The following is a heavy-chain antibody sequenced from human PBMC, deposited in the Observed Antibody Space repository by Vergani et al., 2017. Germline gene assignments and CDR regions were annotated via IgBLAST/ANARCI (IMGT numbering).Heavy chain of an antibody. D-gene: IGHD2-15*01. CDR3: ASDDMSPAEIDPKSAFHV. V-gene: IGHV4-38-2*02. CDR2: IDRTGRT. J-gene: IGHJ3*01. CDR1: GYSISSGYF. Sequence: QVQLQESGPRLVKPSETLSLICSVSGYSISSGYFWGWFWQSPGKGLEWLGTIDRTGRTHLSPFLKSRLTISVDTTKNQFSLRLTSATAADTAVYFCASDDMSPAEIDPKSAFHVWDKGTRVSV.